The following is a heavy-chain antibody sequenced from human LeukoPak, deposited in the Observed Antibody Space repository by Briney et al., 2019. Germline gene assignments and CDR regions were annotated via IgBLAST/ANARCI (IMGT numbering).Heavy chain of an antibody. J-gene: IGHJ4*02. D-gene: IGHD3-16*01. V-gene: IGHV3-23*01. CDR1: GFNFRNYG. CDR2: VSDDGDKT. Sequence: PGGSLRLSCVASGFNFRNYGMNWVRQAPGKGLEWVAAVSDDGDKTYYGDFVKGRFTVSRDNSKNTPYLQMSSLRAEDTAVYYCAGRTYYFDYWGQGTLVTVSS. CDR3: AGRTYYFDY.